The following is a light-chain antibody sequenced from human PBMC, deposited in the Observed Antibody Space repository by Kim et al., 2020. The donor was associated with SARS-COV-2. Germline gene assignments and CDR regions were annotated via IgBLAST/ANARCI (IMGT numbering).Light chain of an antibody. J-gene: IGLJ2*01. CDR3: QSYNRDNVI. CDR2: EDD. CDR1: SGSIDDNY. Sequence: NFMLTQPHSVSESPGKTVTISCTRSSGSIDDNYVQWYQQRPGGVPTTVIYEDDQRPSGVSDRFSGSIYNSSNSASLTISGLRAEDESDYYCQSYNRDNVIFGGGTQLTVL. V-gene: IGLV6-57*04.